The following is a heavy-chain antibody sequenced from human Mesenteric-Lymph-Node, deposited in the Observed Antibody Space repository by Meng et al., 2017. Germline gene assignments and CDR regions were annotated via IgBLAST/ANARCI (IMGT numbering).Heavy chain of an antibody. J-gene: IGHJ6*02. D-gene: IGHD3-22*01. CDR2: ISSSGSTI. Sequence: GESLKISCAASGFTFSSYEMNWVRQAPGKGLEWVSYISSSGSTIYYADSVKGRFTISRDNAKNSLYLQMNSLRAEDTAVYYCARGSGYYDSSGYYWGVPMNYGMDVWGQGTTVTVSS. V-gene: IGHV3-48*03. CDR3: ARGSGYYDSSGYYWGVPMNYGMDV. CDR1: GFTFSSYE.